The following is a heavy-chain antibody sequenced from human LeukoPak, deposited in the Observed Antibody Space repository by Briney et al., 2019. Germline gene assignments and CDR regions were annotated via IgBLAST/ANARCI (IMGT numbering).Heavy chain of an antibody. V-gene: IGHV4-4*07. D-gene: IGHD4-17*01. CDR1: TGPISIYY. J-gene: IGHJ4*02. Sequence: PSETLSLTCTVSTGPISIYYWSWVRQPAGKGLEWIGRISASGSTNYNPSLKSRVTMSLDTSKNQFSLKLSSVTAADTAVYYCAREITVTRPFDYWGPGTLVTVSS. CDR2: ISASGST. CDR3: AREITVTRPFDY.